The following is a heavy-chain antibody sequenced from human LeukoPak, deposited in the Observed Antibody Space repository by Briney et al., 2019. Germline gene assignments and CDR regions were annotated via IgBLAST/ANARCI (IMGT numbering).Heavy chain of an antibody. D-gene: IGHD3-3*01. CDR1: GFTFSSYA. V-gene: IGHV3-23*01. CDR2: ISGSGGST. CDR3: AKSVHFDYFFGPYFDY. Sequence: GGSLRLSCAASGFTFSSYAMSWVRQAPGKGLEWVSAISGSGGSTYYADSVKGRFTISRDNSKNTLYLQMNSLRAADTAVYYCAKSVHFDYFFGPYFDYWGQGTLVTVSS. J-gene: IGHJ4*02.